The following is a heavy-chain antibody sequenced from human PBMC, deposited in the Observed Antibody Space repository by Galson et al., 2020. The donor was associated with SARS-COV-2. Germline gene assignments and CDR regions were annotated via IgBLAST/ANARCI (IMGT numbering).Heavy chain of an antibody. D-gene: IGHD3-10*01. V-gene: IGHV4-59*13. J-gene: IGHJ4*02. CDR1: GGSISSYY. CDR3: AREVRGLTMVRGVIIGAYYFDY. CDR2: TYYRGST. Sequence: SETLSLTCTVSGGSISSYYWTWIRQPPGKGLEWIGYTYYRGSTNYNPSLKSRVTIPVDTSKNQFSLKLSSVTAADTAVYYCAREVRGLTMVRGVIIGAYYFDYWGQGTLVTVSS.